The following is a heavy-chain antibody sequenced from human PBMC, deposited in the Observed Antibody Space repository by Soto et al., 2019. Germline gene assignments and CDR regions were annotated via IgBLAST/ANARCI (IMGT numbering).Heavy chain of an antibody. J-gene: IGHJ5*02. V-gene: IGHV4-59*01. D-gene: IGHD3-10*01. CDR1: GGSISSYY. CDR3: ARARDYYGSGSYYIQWFDP. Sequence: SETLSLTCSFSGGSISSYYWSLIRQPPGKGLEWIGYIYYSGSTNYNPSLKSRVTISVDTSKNQFSLKLSSVTAADTAVYYCARARDYYGSGSYYIQWFDPWGQGTLVTVSS. CDR2: IYYSGST.